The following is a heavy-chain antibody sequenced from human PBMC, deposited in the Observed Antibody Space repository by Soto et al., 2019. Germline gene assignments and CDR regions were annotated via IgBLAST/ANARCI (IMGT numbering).Heavy chain of an antibody. Sequence: GESLKISCKGSGYSFTSYWISWVRQMPGKGLEWMGRIDPSDSYTNYSPSFQGHVTISADKSISTAYLQWSSLKASDTAMYYCARLSSEDNYYYYYGMDVWGQGTTVTVS. CDR1: GYSFTSYW. V-gene: IGHV5-10-1*01. D-gene: IGHD2-15*01. CDR2: IDPSDSYT. J-gene: IGHJ6*02. CDR3: ARLSSEDNYYYYYGMDV.